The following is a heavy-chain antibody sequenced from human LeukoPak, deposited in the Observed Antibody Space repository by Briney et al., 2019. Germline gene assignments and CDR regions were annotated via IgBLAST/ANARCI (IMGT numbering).Heavy chain of an antibody. CDR2: IYYSGST. Sequence: SETLSLTCTVSGGSISSSNYYWGWIRQPPGKGLEWIGSIYYSGSTYYNPFLKSRVTISVDTSKNQFSLKLSSVTAADTAVYYCARAGGGSGSRDYWGQGTLVTVSS. CDR1: GGSISSSNYY. V-gene: IGHV4-39*07. CDR3: ARAGGGSGSRDY. J-gene: IGHJ4*02. D-gene: IGHD3-10*01.